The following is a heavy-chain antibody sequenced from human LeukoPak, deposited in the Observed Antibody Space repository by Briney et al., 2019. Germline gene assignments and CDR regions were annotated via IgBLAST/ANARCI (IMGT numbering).Heavy chain of an antibody. CDR2: ISYDGSNK. J-gene: IGHJ4*02. CDR1: GFTFSSYA. CDR3: ARFPPSIAAFQYYFDY. D-gene: IGHD6-6*01. V-gene: IGHV3-30*04. Sequence: PGGSLRLSCAASGFTFSSYAMHWVRQAPGKGLEWVAVISYDGSNKYYADSVKGRFTISRDNSKNTLYLQMNSLRAEDTAVYYCARFPPSIAAFQYYFDYWGQGTLVTVSS.